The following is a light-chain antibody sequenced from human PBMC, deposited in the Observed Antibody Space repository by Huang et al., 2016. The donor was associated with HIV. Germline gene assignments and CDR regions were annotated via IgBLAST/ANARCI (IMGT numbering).Light chain of an antibody. CDR2: KAS. Sequence: DIQMTPSPSTLSAAVGDSVPITCRASHSISIWLAWYQQKPGKAPHLLIYKASSLESGVPSRFSGSGSGTEFTLTISRLQPDDFATYYCQQYNSLAWTFGQGTKVEIK. J-gene: IGKJ1*01. CDR3: QQYNSLAWT. V-gene: IGKV1-5*03. CDR1: HSISIW.